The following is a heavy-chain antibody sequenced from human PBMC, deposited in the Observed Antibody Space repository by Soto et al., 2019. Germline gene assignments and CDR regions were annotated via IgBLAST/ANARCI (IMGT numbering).Heavy chain of an antibody. J-gene: IGHJ4*02. CDR1: GGTFSSYA. CDR2: IIPIFGTA. V-gene: IGHV1-69*01. Sequence: QVQLVQSGAEVKKPGSSVKVSCKASGGTFSSYAIRWVRQAPGQGLEWMGGIIPIFGTAHYAQKFQGRVTITADESTSTDYMEVSSLRSEDTAVDSWARSYYESSGYYDYWGQGTLVIVSS. CDR3: ARSYYESSGYYDY. D-gene: IGHD3-22*01.